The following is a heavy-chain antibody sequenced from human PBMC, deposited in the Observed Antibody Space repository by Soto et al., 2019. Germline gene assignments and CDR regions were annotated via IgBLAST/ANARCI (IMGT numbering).Heavy chain of an antibody. CDR2: IYYSGST. D-gene: IGHD1-1*01. CDR3: ARGQREDAFDI. J-gene: IGHJ3*02. CDR1: GGSISSGGYY. Sequence: SETLSLTCTVSGGSISSGGYYWSWIRQHPGKGLEWIGYIYYSGSTYYNPSLKSRVTISVDTSKNQFSLKLSSVTAADTAMYYCARGQREDAFDIWGQGTMVTVSS. V-gene: IGHV4-31*03.